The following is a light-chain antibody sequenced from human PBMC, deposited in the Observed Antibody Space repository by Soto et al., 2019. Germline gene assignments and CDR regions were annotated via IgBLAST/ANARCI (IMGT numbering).Light chain of an antibody. CDR3: QQRTNWPPLT. V-gene: IGKV3-11*01. J-gene: IGKJ4*01. Sequence: EIELTQSPATLSLSPGERATLSCRASQSVGTYLAWYQQKPGQAPRLLIYDASNRATGIPARFSGSGSGTDFTLPISGLEPEDFAVDYCQQRTNWPPLTFGGGTKVEIK. CDR1: QSVGTY. CDR2: DAS.